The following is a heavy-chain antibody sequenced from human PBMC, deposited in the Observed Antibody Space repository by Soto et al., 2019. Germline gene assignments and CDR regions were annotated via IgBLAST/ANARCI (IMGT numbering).Heavy chain of an antibody. D-gene: IGHD2-2*02. J-gene: IGHJ6*03. V-gene: IGHV3-7*01. Sequence: GGSLRLSCAASGFTFSSYWMSWVRQAPGKGLEWVANIKQDGSEKYYVDSVKGRFTISRDNAKNSLYLQMNSLRAEETAVYYCARDAEDIVVVPAAIAPYYYYYMDVWGKGTTVTVSS. CDR3: ARDAEDIVVVPAAIAPYYYYYMDV. CDR2: IKQDGSEK. CDR1: GFTFSSYW.